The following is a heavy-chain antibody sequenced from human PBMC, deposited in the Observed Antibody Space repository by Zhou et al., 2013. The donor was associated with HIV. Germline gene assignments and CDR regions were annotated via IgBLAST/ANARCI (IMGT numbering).Heavy chain of an antibody. J-gene: IGHJ6*03. CDR1: GGSISSGGYS. V-gene: IGHV4-30-2*01. Sequence: QVQLQESGSGLVKPSQTLSLTCAVSGGSISSGGYSWSWIRQPPGKGLEWIGYIYHSGSTYYNPSLKSRVTISVDRSKNQFSLKLSSVTAADTAVYYCARLVAARDYYYYIDVWGRGTTVTVSS. D-gene: IGHD6-13*01. CDR2: IYHSGST. CDR3: ARLVAARDYYYYIDV.